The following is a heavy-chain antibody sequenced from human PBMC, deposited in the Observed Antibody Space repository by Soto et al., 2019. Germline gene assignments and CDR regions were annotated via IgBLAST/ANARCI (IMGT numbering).Heavy chain of an antibody. J-gene: IGHJ6*02. CDR2: ISGSGGST. Sequence: GGSLRLSCAASGFTFSSYAMSWVRQAPGKGLEWVSAISGSGGSTYYADSVKGRFTISRDNSKNTLYLQMNSLRAEDTAVYYCAKDLPSTAMVKRMYYYYGMDVWGQGTTVTVSS. V-gene: IGHV3-23*01. CDR1: GFTFSSYA. D-gene: IGHD5-18*01. CDR3: AKDLPSTAMVKRMYYYYGMDV.